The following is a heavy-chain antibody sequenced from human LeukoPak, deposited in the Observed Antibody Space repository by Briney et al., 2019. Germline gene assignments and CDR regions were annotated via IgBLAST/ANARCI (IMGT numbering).Heavy chain of an antibody. CDR1: GFTFSSYA. D-gene: IGHD5-12*01. CDR3: ARVGGNPYGGYPEGVDY. Sequence: GGSLRLSCAASGFTFSSYAMHWVRQAPGKGLEWEAVISYDGSNKYYADSVKGRFTISRDNSKNTLYLQMNSLRAEDTAVYYCARVGGNPYGGYPEGVDYWGQGTLVTVSS. CDR2: ISYDGSNK. V-gene: IGHV3-30*04. J-gene: IGHJ4*02.